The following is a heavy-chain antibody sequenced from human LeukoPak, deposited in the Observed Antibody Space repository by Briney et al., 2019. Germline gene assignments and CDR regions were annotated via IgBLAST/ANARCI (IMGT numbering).Heavy chain of an antibody. D-gene: IGHD3-3*01. CDR3: AAGGDFWSGYYSAFDY. J-gene: IGHJ4*02. V-gene: IGHV1-58*01. Sequence: GGSVKVSCKASGFTFTSSAVQWVRQARGQRLEWIGGVVVGSGSTNYAQKFQERVTITRDMSTRTAYMELSSLRSEDTAVYYCAAGGDFWSGYYSAFDYWGQRTLVTVSS. CDR2: VVVGSGST. CDR1: GFTFTSSA.